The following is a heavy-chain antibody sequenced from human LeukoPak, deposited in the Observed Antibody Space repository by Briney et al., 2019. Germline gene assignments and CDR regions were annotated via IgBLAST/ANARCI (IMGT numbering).Heavy chain of an antibody. D-gene: IGHD2-2*01. CDR2: MNPNSGNT. J-gene: IGHJ4*02. Sequence: ASVKVSCKASGYTFTSYDINWVRQATGQGLEWMGWMNPNSGNTGYAQKFQGRVTITRNTSISTAYMELSSLRSEATAVYYCARGFVPAAMPFDYWGQGTLVTVSS. CDR3: ARGFVPAAMPFDY. CDR1: GYTFTSYD. V-gene: IGHV1-8*03.